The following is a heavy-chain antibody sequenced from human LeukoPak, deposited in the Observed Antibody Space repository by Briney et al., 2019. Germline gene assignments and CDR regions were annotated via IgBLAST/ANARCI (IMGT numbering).Heavy chain of an antibody. J-gene: IGHJ6*03. V-gene: IGHV4-61*02. CDR1: GGSISSGSYY. CDR2: IYTSGST. CDR3: ARDNAPRYYDFWSGQNYYMDV. Sequence: SETLSLTCTVSGGSISSGSYYWSWIRQPAGKGLEWIGRIYTSGSTNYNPSLKSRVTISVDTSKNQFSLKLSSVTAADTAVYYCARDNAPRYYDFWSGQNYYMDVWGKGTTVTVSS. D-gene: IGHD3-3*01.